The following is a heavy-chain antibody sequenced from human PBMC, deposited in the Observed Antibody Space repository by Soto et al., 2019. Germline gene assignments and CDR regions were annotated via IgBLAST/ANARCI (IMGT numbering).Heavy chain of an antibody. Sequence: LGASLKISDKGSGYSVTNYWICWVRQMPGKGLEWMGIIYPGGSDTRYSPSFQGQVTISADKSINTAYLQWSSLKASDTAMYYCASPKASAGLALGFDFWGQGTMVTVS. CDR3: ASPKASAGLALGFDF. CDR1: GYSVTNYW. CDR2: IYPGGSDT. V-gene: IGHV5-51*01. J-gene: IGHJ3*01. D-gene: IGHD6-13*01.